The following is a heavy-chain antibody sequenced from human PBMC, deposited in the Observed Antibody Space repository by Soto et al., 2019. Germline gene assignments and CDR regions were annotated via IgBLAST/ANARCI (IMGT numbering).Heavy chain of an antibody. J-gene: IGHJ4*02. CDR2: MNPNSGNT. Sequence: ASVKVSCKASGYTFTSYDINWVRQATGQGLEWMGWMNPNSGNTGYAQKFQERVTITRDMSTSTAYMELSNLRSEDTAIYYCAAGDSSGYYGGWGQGTQVTVSS. V-gene: IGHV1-8*01. CDR3: AAGDSSGYYGG. CDR1: GYTFTSYD. D-gene: IGHD3-22*01.